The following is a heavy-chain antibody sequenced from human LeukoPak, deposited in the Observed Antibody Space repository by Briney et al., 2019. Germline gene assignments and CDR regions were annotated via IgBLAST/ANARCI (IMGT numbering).Heavy chain of an antibody. J-gene: IGHJ4*02. D-gene: IGHD2-2*01. V-gene: IGHV3-30*15. CDR1: GFNLDYHA. CDR3: ARGGGYCSSTSCYLSPDFDF. CDR2: ISLDGREK. Sequence: PGGSLRLSCAASGFNLDYHAMHWVRQAPGKGLEWVALISLDGREKNYADSVKGRFTISRDNSKNTLYLQMSSLGAEDAAVYYCARGGGYCSSTSCYLSPDFDFWGQGTLVTVSS.